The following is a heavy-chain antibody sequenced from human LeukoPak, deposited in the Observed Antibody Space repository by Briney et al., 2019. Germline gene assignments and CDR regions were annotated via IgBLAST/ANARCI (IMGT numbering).Heavy chain of an antibody. CDR2: IYYTGTA. Sequence: SETLSLTCTVSGGSMNNYYWSWIRQPPGKGLEWIGYIYYTGTANYNPSLKGRLTISVDTSKSQFSLKLSSVTAADTAVYYCARGQMPDFDYWGQGTLVTISS. J-gene: IGHJ4*02. D-gene: IGHD2-2*01. CDR3: ARGQMPDFDY. CDR1: GGSMNNYY. V-gene: IGHV4-59*08.